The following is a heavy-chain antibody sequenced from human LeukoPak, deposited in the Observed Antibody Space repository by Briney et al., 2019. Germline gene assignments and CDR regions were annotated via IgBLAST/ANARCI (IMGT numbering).Heavy chain of an antibody. D-gene: IGHD6-19*01. CDR1: GGSFSGYY. J-gene: IGHJ4*02. CDR2: INHSGST. CDR3: ARRSGWYGYLDY. Sequence: SETLSLTCAVYGGSFSGYYWSWIRQPPGKGLEWIGEINHSGSTNYNPSLKSRVTISVDTPKNQFSLKLSSVTAADTAVYYCARRSGWYGYLDYWGQGTLVTVSS. V-gene: IGHV4-34*01.